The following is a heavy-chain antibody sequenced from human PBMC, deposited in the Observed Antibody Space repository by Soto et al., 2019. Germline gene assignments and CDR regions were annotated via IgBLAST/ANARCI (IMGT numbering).Heavy chain of an antibody. CDR1: GFTFSSYG. Sequence: QVQLVESGGGVVQPGRSLRLSCAASGFTFSSYGMHWVRQAPGKGLEWVAVIWYDGSNKYYADSVKGRFTISRDNSKNTLYLQMNSLRAEVTAVYYCARGSSGSYRYYYYGMDVWGQGTTVTVSS. J-gene: IGHJ6*02. V-gene: IGHV3-33*01. CDR2: IWYDGSNK. CDR3: ARGSSGSYRYYYYGMDV. D-gene: IGHD1-26*01.